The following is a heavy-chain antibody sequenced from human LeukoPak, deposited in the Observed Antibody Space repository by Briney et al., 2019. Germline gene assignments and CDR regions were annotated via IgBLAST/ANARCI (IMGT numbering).Heavy chain of an antibody. CDR3: ARGSVDTAMVHYFDY. CDR2: IYYSGST. V-gene: IGHV4-59*01. Sequence: SSETLSFTCTVSGGSISSYYWSWIRQPPGKGLEWIGYIYYSGSTNYNPSLKSRVTISVDTSKNQFSLKLSSVTAADTAVYYCARGSVDTAMVHYFDYWGQGTLVTVSS. J-gene: IGHJ4*02. CDR1: GGSISSYY. D-gene: IGHD5-18*01.